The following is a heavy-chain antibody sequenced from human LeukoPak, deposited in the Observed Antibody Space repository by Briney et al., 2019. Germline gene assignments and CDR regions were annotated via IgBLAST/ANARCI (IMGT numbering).Heavy chain of an antibody. J-gene: IGHJ4*02. CDR3: AREAWSSGWYIDY. Sequence: GGSLRLSCAVSGFTFSGFWMSWSRQAPGKGLEWVASINSDGSEGYYADVVKGRFTISRDNAKNSLYLQINSLRAEDTAVYYCAREAWSSGWYIDYWGQGTLVTVSS. CDR1: GFTFSGFW. V-gene: IGHV3-7*03. D-gene: IGHD6-19*01. CDR2: INSDGSEG.